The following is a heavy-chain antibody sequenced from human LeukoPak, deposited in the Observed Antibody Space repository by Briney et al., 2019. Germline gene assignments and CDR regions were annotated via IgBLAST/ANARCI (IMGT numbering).Heavy chain of an antibody. CDR3: AKDFYSVTYPRFDY. Sequence: GGSLRLSCAASGFTFSDYAMSWVRQAPGKGLEWISAISGTGGSGDSTYYADSVKVRFTISRDNSKITLYLQMNSLRAEDTAVYYCAKDFYSVTYPRFDYWGQGTLVTVSS. CDR1: GFTFSDYA. V-gene: IGHV3-23*01. J-gene: IGHJ4*02. D-gene: IGHD4-23*01. CDR2: ISGTGGSGDST.